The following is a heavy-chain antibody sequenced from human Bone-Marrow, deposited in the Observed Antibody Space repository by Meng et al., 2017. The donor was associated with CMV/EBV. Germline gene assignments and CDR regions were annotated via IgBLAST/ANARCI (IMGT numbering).Heavy chain of an antibody. CDR1: GFTFSSYS. D-gene: IGHD3-3*01. V-gene: IGHV3-21*01. Sequence: GESLKISCAASGFTFSSYSMNWVRQAPGKGLEWVSSISSSSSYIYYADSVKGRFTISRDNAKNSLYLQMNSLRAEDTAVYYCASEASGLEWLFESNKMDVWGQGTTVTVSS. J-gene: IGHJ6*02. CDR2: ISSSSSYI. CDR3: ASEASGLEWLFESNKMDV.